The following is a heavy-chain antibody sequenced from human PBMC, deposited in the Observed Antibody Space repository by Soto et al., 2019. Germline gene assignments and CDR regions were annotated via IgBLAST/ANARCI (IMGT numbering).Heavy chain of an antibody. CDR3: AASMAVAGEVVDY. D-gene: IGHD6-19*01. CDR1: GGSFSGYY. V-gene: IGHV4-34*01. Sequence: QVQLQQWGAGLLKPSETLSLTCAVYGGSFSGYYWSWIRQPPGKGLEWIGEINHSGSTNYNPSLKSRGTISVDTSKNQFSLKLSSVTAADTAVYYCAASMAVAGEVVDYWGQGTLVTVSS. J-gene: IGHJ4*02. CDR2: INHSGST.